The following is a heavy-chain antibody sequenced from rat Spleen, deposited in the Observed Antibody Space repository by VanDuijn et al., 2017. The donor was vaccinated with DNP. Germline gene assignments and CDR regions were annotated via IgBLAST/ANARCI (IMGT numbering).Heavy chain of an antibody. J-gene: IGHJ2*01. V-gene: IGHV4-2*01. CDR1: GFNFNDYW. CDR3: AKGPNCGGWNDYFDY. D-gene: IGHD1-11*01. Sequence: EVKLVESGGGLVQPGRSLKLSCAASGFNFNDYWMGWVRQAPGKGLEWIGEINKDSSTINCIPSLKAKFTISRDNGQNTLYLQMSKVGSEDTAIYYCAKGPNCGGWNDYFDYWGQGVMVTVSS. CDR2: INKDSSTI.